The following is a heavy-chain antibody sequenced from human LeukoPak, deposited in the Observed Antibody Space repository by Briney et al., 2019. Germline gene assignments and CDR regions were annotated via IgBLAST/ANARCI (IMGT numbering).Heavy chain of an antibody. CDR3: ARTYCGGECYFSGRQRAFDL. J-gene: IGHJ3*01. V-gene: IGHV5-51*01. CDR1: GYTFGTYW. Sequence: GESLKISCKGSGYTFGTYWIGWVRQMPGKGLEWMGIIYPGDSDTRYSPSFQGQVTISVDKSISTAYLQWSSLKASDTAIYYCARTYCGGECYFSGRQRAFDLWGHGTLVTVSS. CDR2: IYPGDSDT. D-gene: IGHD2-21*01.